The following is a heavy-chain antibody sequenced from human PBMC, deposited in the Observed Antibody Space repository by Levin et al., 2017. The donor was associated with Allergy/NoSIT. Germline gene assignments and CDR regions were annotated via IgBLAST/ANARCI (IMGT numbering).Heavy chain of an antibody. CDR2: ISGSGGST. D-gene: IGHD3-10*01. J-gene: IGHJ4*02. CDR3: AKDARHPYGSGSLFDY. V-gene: IGHV3-23*01. CDR1: GFTFSSYA. Sequence: GESLKISCAASGFTFSSYAMSWVRQAPGKGLEWVSAISGSGGSTYYADSVKGRFTISRDNSKNTLYLQMNSLRAEDTAVYYCAKDARHPYGSGSLFDYWGQGTLVTVSS.